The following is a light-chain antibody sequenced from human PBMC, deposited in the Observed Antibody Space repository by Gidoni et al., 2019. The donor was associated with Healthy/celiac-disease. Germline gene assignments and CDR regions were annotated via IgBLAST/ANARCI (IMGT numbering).Light chain of an antibody. CDR2: GNS. J-gene: IGLJ1*01. CDR1: SSHIGAGYA. CDR3: QSYDSSLSALWV. V-gene: IGLV1-40*01. Sequence: QSVLTQPPSVSGAPGQRVTISCTGSSSHIGAGYAVHWYQQLPGTAPKLLIYGNSNRPSGVPDRFSGSKSGTSASLAITGLLAEDEADYYCQSYDSSLSALWVFGTGTKVTVL.